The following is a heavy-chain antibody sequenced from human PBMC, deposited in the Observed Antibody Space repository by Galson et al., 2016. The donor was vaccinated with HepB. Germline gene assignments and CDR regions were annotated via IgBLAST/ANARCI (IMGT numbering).Heavy chain of an antibody. CDR2: IKTKIDSETT. J-gene: IGHJ4*02. CDR3: TTDVNTPKNFNY. D-gene: IGHD2-2*02. V-gene: IGHV3-15*01. CDR1: GFTFSSAY. Sequence: SLRLSCAASGFTFSSAYMSWVRQAPGKGLEWVGRIKTKIDSETTDFAAPVKDRFILSRDDSKNTVFLQMNSLKIEDTAVYFCTTDVNTPKNFNYWGQGTLVTVSS.